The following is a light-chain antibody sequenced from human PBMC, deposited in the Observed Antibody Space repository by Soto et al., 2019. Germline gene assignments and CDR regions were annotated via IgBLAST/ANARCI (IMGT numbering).Light chain of an antibody. CDR3: QQYNYWPPWT. CDR2: DAS. Sequence: EIVMTQSPATLSVSPGERATLSCRASQSVSSNLAWYQQKPGQAPRLLIYDASTRATGIPARFSGSGSGTEFTLTISSLQSEDFAVYYCQQYNYWPPWTFGQGTKVEIE. J-gene: IGKJ1*01. CDR1: QSVSSN. V-gene: IGKV3-15*01.